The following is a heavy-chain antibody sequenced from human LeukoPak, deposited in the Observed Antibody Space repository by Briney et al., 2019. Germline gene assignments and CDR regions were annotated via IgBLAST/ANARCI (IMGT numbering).Heavy chain of an antibody. J-gene: IGHJ5*02. CDR3: ARGNNWYYYDSSGYYNWFDP. CDR1: GYTSTSYY. Sequence: ASVKVSCKASGYTSTSYYMHWVRQAPGQGLEWMGIINPSGGSTSHAQKFQGRVTMTRDMSTSTVYMELSSLRSEDTAVYYCARGNNWYYYDSSGYYNWFDPWGQGTLVTVSS. CDR2: INPSGGST. D-gene: IGHD3-22*01. V-gene: IGHV1-46*01.